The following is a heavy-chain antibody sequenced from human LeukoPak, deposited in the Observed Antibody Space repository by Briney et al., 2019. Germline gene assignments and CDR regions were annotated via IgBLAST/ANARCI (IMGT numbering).Heavy chain of an antibody. CDR1: GGSISSGGYY. CDR3: ARLPLAAAGRGYYYYYGMDV. D-gene: IGHD6-13*01. J-gene: IGHJ6*02. Sequence: PSETLSLTCTVSGGSISSGGYYWSWIRQHPGKGLEWIGYIYYSGSTNYNPSLKSRVTISVDTSKNQFSLRLSSVTAADTAVYYCARLPLAAAGRGYYYYYGMDVWGQGTTVTVSS. V-gene: IGHV4-61*08. CDR2: IYYSGST.